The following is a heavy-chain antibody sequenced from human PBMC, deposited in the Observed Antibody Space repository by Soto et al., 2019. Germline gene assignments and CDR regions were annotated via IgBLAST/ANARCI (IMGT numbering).Heavy chain of an antibody. V-gene: IGHV4-38-2*02. J-gene: IGHJ5*02. CDR3: AREGFYYGSGSYLIDP. CDR2: RYNSGNT. Sequence: PSETLSLTCAVSGYTINSGDYWGWLREPRGKGEERMGSRYNSGNTYYNASVKSRVSISEDTSKNQFSLKLSSVTAAGTAVYYCAREGFYYGSGSYLIDPWGQGTLVTVSS. D-gene: IGHD3-10*01. CDR1: GYTINSGDY.